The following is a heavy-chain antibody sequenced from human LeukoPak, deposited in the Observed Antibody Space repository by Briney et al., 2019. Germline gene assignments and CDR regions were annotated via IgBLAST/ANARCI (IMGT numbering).Heavy chain of an antibody. CDR3: ARVGGSSGSADRLDY. V-gene: IGHV1-46*01. CDR2: INPSGGST. CDR1: GYTFTSYY. J-gene: IGHJ4*02. Sequence: ASVKVSCKASGYTFTSYYMHWVRQAPGQGLEWMGIINPSGGSTSYAQKFQGRVTMTRDTSTSTVYMELSSLRSGDTAVYYCARVGGSSGSADRLDYWGQGTLVTVSS. D-gene: IGHD3-22*01.